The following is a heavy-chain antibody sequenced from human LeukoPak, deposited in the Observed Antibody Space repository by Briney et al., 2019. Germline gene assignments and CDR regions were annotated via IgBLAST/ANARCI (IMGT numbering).Heavy chain of an antibody. CDR3: AKERRPSGLFDY. Sequence: PGGSLRLSCVASGFNISSFDVSWVRQAPGKGLQWVSTISGSGRRIRYADSVKGRFTFSRDISKNTVYLQMNSLIAEDTAVYYCAKERRPSGLFDYWGQGTLVTVSS. D-gene: IGHD3-10*01. J-gene: IGHJ4*02. V-gene: IGHV3-23*01. CDR2: ISGSGRRI. CDR1: GFNISSFD.